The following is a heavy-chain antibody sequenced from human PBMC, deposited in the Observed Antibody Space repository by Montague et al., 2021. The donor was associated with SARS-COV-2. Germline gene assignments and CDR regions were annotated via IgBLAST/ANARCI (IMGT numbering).Heavy chain of an antibody. J-gene: IGHJ5*02. Sequence: ETLSLTCAVSGVSIGSNNWWSWVRQPPGKGLEWIGEIYHSGSTNYNPSLKSRVTISVDKPKNQFSLKMSSVTAADTAVFYCARGLGCSGGRCYGDWLDPWGQGTLVTVSS. D-gene: IGHD2-15*01. V-gene: IGHV4-4*02. CDR1: GVSIGSNNW. CDR2: IYHSGST. CDR3: ARGLGCSGGRCYGDWLDP.